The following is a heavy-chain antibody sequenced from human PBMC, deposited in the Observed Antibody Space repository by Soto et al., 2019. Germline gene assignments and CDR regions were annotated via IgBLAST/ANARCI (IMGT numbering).Heavy chain of an antibody. V-gene: IGHV1-69*06. D-gene: IGHD3-10*01. CDR2: TIPVFNTA. Sequence: QVQLEQSGAEVKKPGSSVKISCKASGGTLSDHGVSWLRQAPGQGLEWVGGTIPVFNTANYAPKFQGRVTIAADKATNRAYMELGSLRSDDTAFYYCARGVYGSGNYYTGPSAFDIWGQGTLVIVSS. CDR3: ARGVYGSGNYYTGPSAFDI. J-gene: IGHJ3*02. CDR1: GGTLSDHG.